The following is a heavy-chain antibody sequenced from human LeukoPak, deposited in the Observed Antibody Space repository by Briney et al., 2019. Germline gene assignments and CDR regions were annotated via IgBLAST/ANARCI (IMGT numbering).Heavy chain of an antibody. J-gene: IGHJ6*02. V-gene: IGHV4-31*03. Sequence: PSETLSLTCTVSGGSISSGGYYWSWIRQHPGKGLEWIGYIYYSGSTYYNPSLKSRVTISVDTSKNQFSLKLCSVTAADTAVYYCARGPEDSSGYYYYYYYGMDVWGQGTTVTVSS. CDR2: IYYSGST. CDR3: ARGPEDSSGYYYYYYYGMDV. CDR1: GGSISSGGYY. D-gene: IGHD3-22*01.